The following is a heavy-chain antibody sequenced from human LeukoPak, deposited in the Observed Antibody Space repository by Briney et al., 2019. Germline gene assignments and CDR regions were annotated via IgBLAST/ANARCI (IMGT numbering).Heavy chain of an antibody. CDR2: ISGSGGST. V-gene: IGHV3-23*01. J-gene: IGHJ4*02. CDR3: ARDHPSGYYFDY. CDR1: GFTFSTYA. D-gene: IGHD1-14*01. Sequence: GGSLRLSCAASGFTFSTYAMSWVRQAPGKGLEWVSAISGSGGSTFDADSVKGRFTISRDNSKNTLFLQMNSLRAEDTAIYYCARDHPSGYYFDYWGQGTLVTVSS.